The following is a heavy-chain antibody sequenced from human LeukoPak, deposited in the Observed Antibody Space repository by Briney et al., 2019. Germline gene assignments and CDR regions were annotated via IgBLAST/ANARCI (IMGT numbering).Heavy chain of an antibody. CDR2: IKKDGSEK. V-gene: IGHV3-7*01. Sequence: PGGSLRLSCAASGFTFSSYWMTWVRQAPGKGLEWVANIKKDGSEKYYVDSVKGRFTISRDNAKNSLYLQMNSLRADDTAVYYCARYVVVPNSDSFDIWGQGTMVTVSS. J-gene: IGHJ3*02. CDR1: GFTFSSYW. D-gene: IGHD2-15*01. CDR3: ARYVVVPNSDSFDI.